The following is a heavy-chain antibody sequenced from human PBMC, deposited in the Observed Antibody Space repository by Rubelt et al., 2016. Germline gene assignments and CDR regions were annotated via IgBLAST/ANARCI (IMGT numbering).Heavy chain of an antibody. CDR1: GFTFSSAS. CDR3: AKDQSVYDDYGHFDY. V-gene: IGHV3-48*03. D-gene: IGHD4-17*01. J-gene: IGHJ4*02. CDR2: IDSRGTNI. Sequence: EVQLVESGGGLVKPGGSLRLSCAASGFTFSSASMNWVRQAPGKGLEWISHIDSRGTNILHADSVKGRFSISRDNAKSSVYLQMNSLRAEDTAVYYCAKDQSVYDDYGHFDYWGQGTLVTVSS.